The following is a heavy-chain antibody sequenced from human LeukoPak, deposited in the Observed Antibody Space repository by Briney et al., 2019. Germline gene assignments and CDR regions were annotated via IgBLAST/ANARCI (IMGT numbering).Heavy chain of an antibody. J-gene: IGHJ4*02. CDR2: IIPIFGTA. CDR1: GGTFSSYA. Sequence: ASVKVSCTASGGTFSSYAISWVRQAPGQGLEWMGGIIPIFGTANHAQKFQGRVTITADESTSTAYMELSSLRSEDTAVYYCARVGSGSYSAFDYWGQGTLVTVSS. V-gene: IGHV1-69*13. D-gene: IGHD3-10*01. CDR3: ARVGSGSYSAFDY.